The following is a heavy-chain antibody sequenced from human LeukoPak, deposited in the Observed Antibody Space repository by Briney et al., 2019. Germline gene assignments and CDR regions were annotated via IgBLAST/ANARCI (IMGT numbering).Heavy chain of an antibody. Sequence: SETLSLTCTVSGGSISSHYWSWIRQPPGKGLEWIGYIYYSGSTNYNPSRKSRVTISVDTSKNQFSLRLTSVSAADTAVYYCARGRQWLANEFDYWGQGTLVTVSS. CDR1: GGSISSHY. D-gene: IGHD6-19*01. CDR3: ARGRQWLANEFDY. J-gene: IGHJ4*02. V-gene: IGHV4-59*11. CDR2: IYYSGST.